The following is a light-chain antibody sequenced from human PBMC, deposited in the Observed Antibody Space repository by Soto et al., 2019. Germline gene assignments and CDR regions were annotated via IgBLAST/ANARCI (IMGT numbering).Light chain of an antibody. J-gene: IGKJ5*01. V-gene: IGKV3-11*01. CDR1: QSVSSY. CDR3: QQRSNWTPTIT. Sequence: EIVLTQSPATLSLSPGERATLSCRASQSVSSYLAWYQQKSGQAPRLLIYDASNRATGIPARFSGSGSGTDFTLTISSLEPEDFAVYYCQQRSNWTPTITFGQGTRLEIK. CDR2: DAS.